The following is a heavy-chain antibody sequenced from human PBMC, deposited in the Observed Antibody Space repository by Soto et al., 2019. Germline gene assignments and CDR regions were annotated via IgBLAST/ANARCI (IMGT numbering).Heavy chain of an antibody. J-gene: IGHJ5*02. D-gene: IGHD2-15*01. Sequence: PSETLSLTCTVSGGSISSSSYSWGWIRQPPGKGLEWIGTIYYSGSTYYNPSLKSRVTTSVDTSKNQFSLKLSSVTAADTAVYYCATRQGGSYNWFDPWGQGTLVTV. CDR3: ATRQGGSYNWFDP. V-gene: IGHV4-39*01. CDR2: IYYSGST. CDR1: GGSISSSSYS.